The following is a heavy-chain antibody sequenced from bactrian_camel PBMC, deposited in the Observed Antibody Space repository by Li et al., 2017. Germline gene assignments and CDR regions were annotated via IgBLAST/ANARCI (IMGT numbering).Heavy chain of an antibody. CDR3: AIDDFAPCRRGWWRLTHAL. CDR2: IDSDGST. D-gene: IGHD7*01. Sequence: QLVESGGDLVQPGGSLSLSCATSGFSFTSYWIYWIRQAPGKGLEWVSGIDSDGSTNYADSVKGRFAISKPNAEPSLYLQMDSLEVDDTAMYYCAIDDFAPCRRGWWRLTHALRGQGTQVTVS. V-gene: IGHV3S1*01. J-gene: IGHJ4*01. CDR1: GFSFTSYW.